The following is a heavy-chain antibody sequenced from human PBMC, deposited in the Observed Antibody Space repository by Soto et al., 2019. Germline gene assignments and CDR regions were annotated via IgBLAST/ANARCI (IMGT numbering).Heavy chain of an antibody. V-gene: IGHV3-23*01. CDR2: ISGSGRST. J-gene: IGHJ4*02. CDR1: GFTFSDHA. Sequence: PGGSLRLSFAASGFTFSDHAMSWVRQAPGKGLEWVSGISGSGRSTYYADSVKSRFTISRDNSKNTLFTQMNGLRVEDTAIYYCDRDHFVGPATNYFDNWGQGTLVTVSS. CDR3: DRDHFVGPATNYFDN.